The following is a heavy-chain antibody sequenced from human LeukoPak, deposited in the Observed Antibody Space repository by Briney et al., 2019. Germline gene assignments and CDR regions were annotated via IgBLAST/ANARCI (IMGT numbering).Heavy chain of an antibody. CDR1: GFTFSDHY. Sequence: GGSLRLSCAASGFTFSDHYMDWVRQVPGEGLEWDGRTRTKANSYTTEYAASVKGRFTISRDDSKNSLYLQMNSLKTEDTAVYYCARESITIFGVALDAFDIWAQGTMVTVSS. CDR3: ARESITIFGVALDAFDI. D-gene: IGHD3-3*01. CDR2: TRTKANSYTT. J-gene: IGHJ3*02. V-gene: IGHV3-72*01.